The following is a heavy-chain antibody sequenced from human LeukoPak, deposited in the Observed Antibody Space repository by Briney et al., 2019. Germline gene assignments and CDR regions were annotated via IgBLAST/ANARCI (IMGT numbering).Heavy chain of an antibody. V-gene: IGHV1-2*02. J-gene: IGHJ5*02. D-gene: IGHD6-19*01. CDR1: GYTFTGYY. CDR3: ARDQQWRLSNWFDP. CDR2: INPNSGGT. Sequence: ASVKVSCKASGYTFTGYYMRWVRQAPGQGLEWMGWINPNSGGTNYAQKFQGRVTMTRDTSISTAYMELSRLRSDDTAVYYCARDQQWRLSNWFDPWGQGTLVTVSS.